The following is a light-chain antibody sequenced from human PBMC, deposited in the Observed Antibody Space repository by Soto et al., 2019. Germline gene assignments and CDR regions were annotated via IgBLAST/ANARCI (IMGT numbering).Light chain of an antibody. CDR1: QDISNY. Sequence: DIQMTQSPSSLSASVGDRVTITCRASQDISNYLAWYQQKPGKVPELLIYTASTLQSGVPSRFSGSGAGTDFTLTISSLQPEDVATYYCHKYNGASFTFGPGTKVDIK. CDR3: HKYNGASFT. CDR2: TAS. V-gene: IGKV1-27*01. J-gene: IGKJ3*01.